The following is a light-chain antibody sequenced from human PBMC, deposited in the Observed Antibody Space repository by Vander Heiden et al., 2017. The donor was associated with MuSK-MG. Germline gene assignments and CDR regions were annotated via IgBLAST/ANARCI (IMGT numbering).Light chain of an antibody. CDR2: GAS. Sequence: DIQMTQSPSSLSASVGDRVTITCRASQTIRNDLNWYQQKPGEAPKRLIYGASSLQSGVPSRFSGSGFGTEFTLTITRVQPEDVAVYYCLQHTSYPLTFGGRTRVEIK. CDR1: QTIRND. J-gene: IGKJ4*01. V-gene: IGKV1-17*01. CDR3: LQHTSYPLT.